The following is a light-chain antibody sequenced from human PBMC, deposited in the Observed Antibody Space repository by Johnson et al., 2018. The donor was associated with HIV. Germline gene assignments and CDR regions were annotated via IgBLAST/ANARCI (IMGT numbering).Light chain of an antibody. J-gene: IGLJ1*01. CDR1: SSNIGNNY. Sequence: QSVLTQPPSVSAAPGQRVTISCSGSSSNIGNNYVSWYQHLPGTAPKLLIYDNNKRPSGIPDRFSGSKSGTSATLGITGLQTGDEADYYCGTWDSSLSADVFGTGSNVTVL. CDR2: DNN. V-gene: IGLV1-51*01. CDR3: GTWDSSLSADV.